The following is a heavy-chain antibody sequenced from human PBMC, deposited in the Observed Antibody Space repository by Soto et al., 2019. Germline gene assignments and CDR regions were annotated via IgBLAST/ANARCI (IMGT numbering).Heavy chain of an antibody. V-gene: IGHV4-59*01. Sequence: QVPLQESGPGLVKPSETLSLTCTVSSGSIRRYYWNWIRQPPGQGLEWIGYIYYTGTTNYNPSLTRRFTMSVHTSENQASLKLNSVTAADTAMYYCARARDFYYWGQGALVTVSS. J-gene: IGHJ4*02. CDR3: ARARDFYY. CDR1: SGSIRRYY. CDR2: IYYTGTT.